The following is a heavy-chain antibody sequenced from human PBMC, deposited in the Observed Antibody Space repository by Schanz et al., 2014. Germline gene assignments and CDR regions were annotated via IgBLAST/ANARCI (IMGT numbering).Heavy chain of an antibody. CDR3: ARDLTVDTGYVVNYYYYGMDV. CDR2: IIPILGIA. J-gene: IGHJ6*02. Sequence: QVQLVHSGAEVKKPGSSVKVSCKASGGTFSTYTISWVRQAPGQGLEWMGRIIPILGIANYAQKFQGRVTITADKSTFTAYMDVSSLRSEDTAVYFCARDLTVDTGYVVNYYYYGMDVWGQGTTVTVSS. V-gene: IGHV1-69*04. D-gene: IGHD5-12*01. CDR1: GGTFSTYT.